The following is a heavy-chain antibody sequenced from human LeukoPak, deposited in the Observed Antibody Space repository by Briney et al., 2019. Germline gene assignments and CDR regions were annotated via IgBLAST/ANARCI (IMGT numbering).Heavy chain of an antibody. CDR1: GYSISSGYY. J-gene: IGHJ3*02. Sequence: SETLSLTRAVSGYSISSGYYWGWIRQPPGKGLEWIGSIYHSGSTYYNPSLKSRVTISVDTSKNQFSLKLSSVTAADTAVHYCARVCVWFGGLGAFDIWGQGTMVTVSS. CDR2: IYHSGST. CDR3: ARVCVWFGGLGAFDI. V-gene: IGHV4-38-2*01. D-gene: IGHD3-10*01.